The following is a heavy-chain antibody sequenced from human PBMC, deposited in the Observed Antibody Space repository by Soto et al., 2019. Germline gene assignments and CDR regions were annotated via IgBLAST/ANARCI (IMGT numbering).Heavy chain of an antibody. CDR2: IGTSGSTI. D-gene: IGHD1-1*01. J-gene: IGHJ6*02. CDR1: RFTFSDYY. Sequence: GGSLRLSCAASRFTFSDYYMSWIRQAPGKGLEWVSYIGTSGSTINYADSVTGRFTISRDNAKNSLSLQMNSLRAEGTAVSYCARDPGHRPPRPGGGMDVWGQGTTVTVSS. CDR3: ARDPGHRPPRPGGGMDV. V-gene: IGHV3-11*01.